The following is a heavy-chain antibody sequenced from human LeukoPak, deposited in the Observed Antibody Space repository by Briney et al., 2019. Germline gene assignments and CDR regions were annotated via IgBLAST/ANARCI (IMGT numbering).Heavy chain of an antibody. D-gene: IGHD2-15*01. Sequence: SGTLSLTCAVSGGSISSGYWWSWVRQPPMKGLEWIGEIIDSGSTNYNPSLKGRITISLDKIKNQFSLNVNSVTAADTAVYYCATYGPTSGGYTFEYWGQGILVTVSS. CDR3: ATYGPTSGGYTFEY. J-gene: IGHJ4*02. CDR2: IIDSGST. CDR1: GGSISSGYW. V-gene: IGHV4-4*02.